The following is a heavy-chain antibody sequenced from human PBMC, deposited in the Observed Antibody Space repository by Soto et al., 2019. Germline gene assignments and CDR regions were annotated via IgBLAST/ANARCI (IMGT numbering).Heavy chain of an antibody. CDR1: GYTFTSYA. J-gene: IGHJ5*02. V-gene: IGHV1-3*01. CDR2: INAGNGNT. Sequence: ASVKVSCKASGYTFTSYAMHWVRQAPGQRLEWMGWINAGNGNTKYSQKFQGRVTITRDTSASTAYMELSSLRSEDTAVYYCARDTDTYVNWFDPWGQGTLVTVSS. D-gene: IGHD3-16*01. CDR3: ARDTDTYVNWFDP.